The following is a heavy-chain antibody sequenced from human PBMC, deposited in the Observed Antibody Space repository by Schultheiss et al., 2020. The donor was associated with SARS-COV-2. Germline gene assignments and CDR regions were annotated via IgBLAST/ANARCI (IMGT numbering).Heavy chain of an antibody. CDR2: IRSKAYGGTT. CDR3: VKDRHGSFYYFDY. J-gene: IGHJ4*02. CDR1: GFTFGDYA. Sequence: GGSLRLSCTASGFTFGDYAVNWVRQAPGKGLQWLGFIRSKAYGGTTDYAAPVKGRFTISRDDSKNTLYLQMNSLKTEDTAVYYCVKDRHGSFYYFDYWGQGTLVTVSS. V-gene: IGHV3-49*04. D-gene: IGHD3-10*01.